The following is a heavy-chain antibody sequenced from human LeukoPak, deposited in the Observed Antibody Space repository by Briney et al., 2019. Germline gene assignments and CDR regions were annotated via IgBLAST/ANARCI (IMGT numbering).Heavy chain of an antibody. Sequence: SETLSLTCTVSGGSISSSSYYWGWIRQPPGKGLEWIGSIYYSGSTYYNPSLKSRVTISVDTSKNQFSLKLSSVTAADTAVYYCARVPRTTRVPYNWFDPWGQGTLVTVSS. V-gene: IGHV4-39*07. CDR2: IYYSGST. CDR1: GGSISSSSYY. J-gene: IGHJ5*02. D-gene: IGHD1-1*01. CDR3: ARVPRTTRVPYNWFDP.